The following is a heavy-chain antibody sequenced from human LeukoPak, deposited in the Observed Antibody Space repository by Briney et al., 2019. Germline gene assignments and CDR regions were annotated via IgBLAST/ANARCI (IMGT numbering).Heavy chain of an antibody. CDR2: IIPIFGIA. V-gene: IGHV1-69*10. CDR1: GGTFSSYA. J-gene: IGHJ3*02. Sequence: ASVKVSCKASGGTFSSYAISWVRQAPGQGLEWMGGIIPIFGIANNAQKFQGRVTITAAKSTSTAYMQLSSLRSEDTAVYYCARSPSPLGDYVPDAFDIWGQGTMVTVSS. CDR3: ARSPSPLGDYVPDAFDI. D-gene: IGHD4-17*01.